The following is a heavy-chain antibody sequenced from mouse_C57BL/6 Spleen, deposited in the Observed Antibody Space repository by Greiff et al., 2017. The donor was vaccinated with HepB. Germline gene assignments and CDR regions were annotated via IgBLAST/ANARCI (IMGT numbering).Heavy chain of an antibody. Sequence: VMLVESGAELARPGASVKLSCKASGYTFTSYGISWVKQRTGQGLEWIGEIYPRSGNTYYNEKFKGKATLTADKSSSTAYMELRSLTSEDSAVYFCARQDYGRLYAMDYWGQGTSVTVSS. CDR1: GYTFTSYG. CDR2: IYPRSGNT. J-gene: IGHJ4*01. V-gene: IGHV1-81*01. CDR3: ARQDYGRLYAMDY. D-gene: IGHD1-1*01.